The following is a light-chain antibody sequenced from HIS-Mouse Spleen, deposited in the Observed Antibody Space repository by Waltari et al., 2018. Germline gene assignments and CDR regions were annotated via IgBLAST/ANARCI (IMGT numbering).Light chain of an antibody. CDR2: DDS. J-gene: IGLJ1*01. CDR3: QVWDSSSDHYV. CDR1: NIGSTS. V-gene: IGLV3-21*02. Sequence: SYVLTQPPSVSVAPGQPARITCGGNNIGSTSVHWYQKKPGQAPVLVVYDDSDRPSGIPARFSGSNSGNTATLTISRVEAGDEADYYCQVWDSSSDHYVFGTGTKVTVL.